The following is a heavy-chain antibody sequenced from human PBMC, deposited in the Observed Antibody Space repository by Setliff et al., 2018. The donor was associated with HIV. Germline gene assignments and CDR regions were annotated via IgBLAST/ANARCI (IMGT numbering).Heavy chain of an antibody. D-gene: IGHD6-19*01. CDR3: ARQNSGWGVGLYYFDY. V-gene: IGHV4-30-4*08. Sequence: SETLSLTCTVSGGSINTGHYYWSWIRHHPGKGLEWTAYIYYTRNTYFNPSLKSRITISVDTPSNQFSLKLSSVTAADTALYYCARQNSGWGVGLYYFDYWGQGTLVSVSS. J-gene: IGHJ4*02. CDR2: IYYTRNT. CDR1: GGSINTGHYY.